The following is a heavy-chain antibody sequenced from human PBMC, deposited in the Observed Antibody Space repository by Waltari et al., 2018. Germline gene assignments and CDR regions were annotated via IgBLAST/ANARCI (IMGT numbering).Heavy chain of an antibody. Sequence: QVQLVQSGAEVKKPGASVKVSCKASGYTFTGYYMHWVRQAPGPGLEWMGWINPNSGGTNYAQKFQGRVTMTRDTSISTAYMELSRLRSDDTAVYYCARPSNGILTGYYKEAFDIWGQGTMVTVSS. V-gene: IGHV1-2*02. CDR2: INPNSGGT. D-gene: IGHD3-9*01. CDR1: GYTFTGYY. CDR3: ARPSNGILTGYYKEAFDI. J-gene: IGHJ3*02.